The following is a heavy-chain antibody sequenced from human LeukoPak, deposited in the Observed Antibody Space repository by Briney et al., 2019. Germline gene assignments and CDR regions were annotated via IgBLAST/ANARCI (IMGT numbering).Heavy chain of an antibody. CDR1: GASIASHSW. D-gene: IGHD1-14*01. CDR2: VYHSGGA. Sequence: PSETLSLTCAVSGASIASHSWWSWVSQPPGKGLEWIGEVYHSGGANYKPSLKSRVTISVDTSRNHFSLKLTSVTAADTAVYFCAYNRNFALDNWGQGTLVTVSS. CDR3: AYNRNFALDN. V-gene: IGHV4/OR15-8*01. J-gene: IGHJ4*01.